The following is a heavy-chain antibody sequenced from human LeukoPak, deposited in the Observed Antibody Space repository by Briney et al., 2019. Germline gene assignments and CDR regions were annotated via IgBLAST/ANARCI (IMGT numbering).Heavy chain of an antibody. CDR3: ARGIHYYDSSGYYYAAFDI. V-gene: IGHV4-61*02. D-gene: IGHD3-22*01. Sequence: SETLSLTCTVSGGSIISSSYYWSWIRQPAGKGLEWIGRIYTSGSTNYNPSLKSRVTMSVDTSKNQFSLKLSSVTAADTAVYYCARGIHYYDSSGYYYAAFDIWGQGTMVTVSS. J-gene: IGHJ3*02. CDR1: GGSIISSSYY. CDR2: IYTSGST.